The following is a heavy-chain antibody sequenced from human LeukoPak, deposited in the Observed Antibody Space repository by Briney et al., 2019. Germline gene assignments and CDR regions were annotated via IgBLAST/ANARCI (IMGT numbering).Heavy chain of an antibody. CDR3: AKGRRVGPTK. D-gene: IGHD1-26*01. CDR1: GFTVSSNY. J-gene: IGHJ4*02. V-gene: IGHV3-53*01. Sequence: GRSLSPSCAVSGFTVSSNYMSWARLDPRKGRELDSVIYIGGSTYYQDSVKGRCTISRDNSKNTLNLQIKGRKAADTAVYYFAKGRRVGPTKWGQGTLVTVSS. CDR2: IYIGGST.